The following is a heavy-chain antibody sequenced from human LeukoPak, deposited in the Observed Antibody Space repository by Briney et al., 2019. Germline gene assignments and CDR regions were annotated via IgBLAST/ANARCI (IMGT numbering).Heavy chain of an antibody. Sequence: PSETLSLTCTVSGGSISSGDYYWSWIRQPPGKGLEWIVYIYYSGSTYYNPSLKSRVTISVDTSKNQFSLKLSSVTAADTAVYYCARDLGSNCSGGSCYSWIFDYWGQGTLVTVSS. V-gene: IGHV4-30-4*01. CDR2: IYYSGST. J-gene: IGHJ4*02. CDR1: GGSISSGDYY. D-gene: IGHD2-15*01. CDR3: ARDLGSNCSGGSCYSWIFDY.